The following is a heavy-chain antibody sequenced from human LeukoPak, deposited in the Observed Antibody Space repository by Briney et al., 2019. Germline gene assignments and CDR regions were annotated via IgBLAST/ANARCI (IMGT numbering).Heavy chain of an antibody. CDR1: GFTFSSYW. CDR2: IKQDGSEK. D-gene: IGHD6-13*01. V-gene: IGHV3-7*05. Sequence: PGGSLRLSCAASGFTFSSYWMSWVRQAPGKGLEWVANIKQDGSEKYYVDSVKGRFTISRDNAKNSLYLQMNSLRAEDTAVYYCARDSREAAAGTDLVDFDYWGQGTLVTVSS. J-gene: IGHJ4*02. CDR3: ARDSREAAAGTDLVDFDY.